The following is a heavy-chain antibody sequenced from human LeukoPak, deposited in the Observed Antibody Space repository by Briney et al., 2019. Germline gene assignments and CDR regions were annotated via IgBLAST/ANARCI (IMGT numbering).Heavy chain of an antibody. CDR2: ISYDGSNK. CDR1: GFTFSSYA. Sequence: PGGSLRLSCAASGFTFSSYAMHWVRQAPGKGLEWVAVISYDGSNKYYADSVKGRFTISRDNSKNTLYLQMNSLRAEDTAVYYCARGVIPHDAFDNWGQGTMVTVSS. V-gene: IGHV3-30-3*01. J-gene: IGHJ3*02. D-gene: IGHD2-2*02. CDR3: ARGVIPHDAFDN.